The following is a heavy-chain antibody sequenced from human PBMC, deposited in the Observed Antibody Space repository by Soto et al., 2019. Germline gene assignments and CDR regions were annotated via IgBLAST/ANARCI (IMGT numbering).Heavy chain of an antibody. CDR3: AKVPDTARVKDY. CDR1: GFTFSSYG. V-gene: IGHV3-30*18. CDR2: ISYDGSNK. J-gene: IGHJ4*02. Sequence: GGSLRLSCAASGFTFSSYGMHWVRQAPGKGLEWVAVISYDGSNKYYADSVKGRFTISRDNSKNTLYLQMNSLGAEDTAVYYCAKVPDTARVKDYWGQGTLVTVSS. D-gene: IGHD5-18*01.